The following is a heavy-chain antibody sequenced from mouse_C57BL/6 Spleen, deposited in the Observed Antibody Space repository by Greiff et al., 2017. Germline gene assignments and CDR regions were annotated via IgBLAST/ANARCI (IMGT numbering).Heavy chain of an antibody. CDR3: AREGNWAFDY. CDR2: INYDGSST. J-gene: IGHJ2*01. D-gene: IGHD4-1*01. Sequence: EVKLVESEGGLVQPGSSMKLSCTASGFTFSDYYMAWVRQVPEKGLEWVANINYDGSSTYYLDSLKSRFIISRDNAKNILYLQMSSLKSEDTATYYCAREGNWAFDYWGQGTTLTVSS. V-gene: IGHV5-16*01. CDR1: GFTFSDYY.